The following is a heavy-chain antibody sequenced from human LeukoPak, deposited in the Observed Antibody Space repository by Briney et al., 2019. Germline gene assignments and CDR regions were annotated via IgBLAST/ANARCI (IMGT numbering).Heavy chain of an antibody. CDR2: IYYSGST. J-gene: IGHJ4*02. CDR1: GGSISSGGYY. D-gene: IGHD2-2*01. V-gene: IGHV4-31*03. Sequence: PSQTLSLTCTVSGGSISSGGYYWSWLRQHPGKGLDWIGYIYYSGSTYYTPSLKSRVTISVDTSKNQSSLKLSSVTAAATAVYYCARACSSTSCYATLDYWGQGTLVTVSS. CDR3: ARACSSTSCYATLDY.